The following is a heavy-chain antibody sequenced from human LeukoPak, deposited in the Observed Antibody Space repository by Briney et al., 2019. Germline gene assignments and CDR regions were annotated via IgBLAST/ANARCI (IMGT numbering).Heavy chain of an antibody. J-gene: IGHJ4*02. CDR3: ASAPVVPAASAPDSYFDY. V-gene: IGHV1-69*01. Sequence: SVKVSRKASGGTFSSYAISWVRQAPGQGLECMGGIIPIFGTANYAQKFQGRVTITADESTSTAYMELSSLRSEDTAVYYCASAPVVPAASAPDSYFDYWGQGTLVTVSS. CDR1: GGTFSSYA. CDR2: IIPIFGTA. D-gene: IGHD2-2*01.